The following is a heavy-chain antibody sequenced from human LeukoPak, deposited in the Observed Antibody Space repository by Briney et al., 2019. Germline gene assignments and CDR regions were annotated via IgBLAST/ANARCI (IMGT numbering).Heavy chain of an antibody. CDR1: GFTFSSYA. V-gene: IGHV3-23*01. J-gene: IGHJ4*02. Sequence: GGSLRLSCAASGFTFSSYAMSWVRQAPAKGLEWVSAISGSGGSTYYADSVNGRFTISRDNSKNTLYLQMNSLRAEDTAVYYCAKDINDYFDYWGQGTLVTVSS. CDR3: AKDINDYFDY. CDR2: ISGSGGST. D-gene: IGHD3-10*01.